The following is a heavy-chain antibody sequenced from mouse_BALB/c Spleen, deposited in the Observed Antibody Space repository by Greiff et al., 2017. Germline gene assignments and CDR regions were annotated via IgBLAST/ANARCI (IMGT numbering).Heavy chain of an antibody. J-gene: IGHJ4*01. D-gene: IGHD3-2*01. CDR1: GYTFTSYW. CDR3: SRRRDSSGYMDY. V-gene: IGHV1-55*01. CDR2: IYPGRGIT. Sequence: VQRVESGAELVKPGASVKMSCKASGYTFTSYWINWVKQRPGQGLEWIGDIYPGRGITNYNEKFKSKATLTLDTSSSTAYMQLSSLTSEDSAVYYCSRRRDSSGYMDYWGQGTSVTVSS.